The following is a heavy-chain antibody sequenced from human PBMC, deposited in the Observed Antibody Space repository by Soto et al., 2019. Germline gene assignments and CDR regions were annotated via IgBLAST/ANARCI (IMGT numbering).Heavy chain of an antibody. D-gene: IGHD5-12*01. J-gene: IGHJ5*02. CDR1: GRSISEINSY. V-gene: IGHV4-39*01. CDR2: IHHTGST. CDR3: ARPEGGYGSGYSWFDP. Sequence: SETLSLTCSVSGRSISEINSYWGWIRQTPGEGLEWIGTIHHTGSTYYNPSLKSRVIISLDTSKNQFSLKLSSVSAADTALYYCARPEGGYGSGYSWFDPWGQGTRVTVSS.